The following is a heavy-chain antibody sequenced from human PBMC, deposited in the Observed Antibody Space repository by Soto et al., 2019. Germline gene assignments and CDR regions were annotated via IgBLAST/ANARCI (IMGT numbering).Heavy chain of an antibody. CDR2: ISSSGSST. CDR3: ARDQLYYNDISGRPLNAFDV. J-gene: IGHJ3*01. D-gene: IGHD3-22*01. Sequence: GGSLRLSCAASGFTFSSYAMSWVRQAPGKGLEWVSDISSSGSSTYYADSVKGRFTISRDNSKKSLYLQMNSLRDEDTAVYYCARDQLYYNDISGRPLNAFDVWGQGTMVTVSS. CDR1: GFTFSSYA. V-gene: IGHV3-48*02.